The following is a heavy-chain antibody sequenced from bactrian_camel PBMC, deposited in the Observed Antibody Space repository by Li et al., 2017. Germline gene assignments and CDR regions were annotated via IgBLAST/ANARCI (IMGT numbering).Heavy chain of an antibody. CDR1: EYTYTMNC. CDR3: AASTTVGCTFVAAQYRY. J-gene: IGHJ4*01. Sequence: HVQLVESGGGSVQAGGSLTLSCTGSEYTYTMNCMAWFRQAPGKEREAVANLDVDYNCTAVVNSVKGRFSISRDIASRTLYLQMNSLKPEDTAIYYCAASTTVGCTFVAAQYRYWGQGTQVTVS. CDR2: LDVDYNCT. V-gene: IGHV3S6*01. D-gene: IGHD3*01.